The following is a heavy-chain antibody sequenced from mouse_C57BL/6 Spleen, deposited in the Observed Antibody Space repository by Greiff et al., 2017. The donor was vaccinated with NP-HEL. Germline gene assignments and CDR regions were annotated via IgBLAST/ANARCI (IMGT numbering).Heavy chain of an antibody. Sequence: QVQLKQPGAELVMPGASVKLSCKASGYTFTSYWMHWVKQRPGQGLEWIGEIDPSDSYTNYNQKFKGKSTLTVDKSSSTAYMQLSSLTSEDSAVYYCARWLLSWYFDVWGTGTTVTVSS. J-gene: IGHJ1*03. D-gene: IGHD2-3*01. V-gene: IGHV1-69*01. CDR2: IDPSDSYT. CDR3: ARWLLSWYFDV. CDR1: GYTFTSYW.